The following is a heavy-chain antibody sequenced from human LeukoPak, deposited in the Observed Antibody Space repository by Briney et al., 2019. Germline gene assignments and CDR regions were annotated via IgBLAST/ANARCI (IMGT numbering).Heavy chain of an antibody. CDR1: GYTFTCYY. J-gene: IGHJ4*02. V-gene: IGHV1-2*02. CDR2: INPNSGGT. Sequence: ASVKVSCKASGYTFTCYYMHWVRQAPGQGLEWMGWINPNSGGTNYAQKFQGRVTMTRDTSISTAYMELSRLRSDDTAVYYCARDGDGYNLFDYWGQGTLVTVSS. CDR3: ARDGDGYNLFDY. D-gene: IGHD5-24*01.